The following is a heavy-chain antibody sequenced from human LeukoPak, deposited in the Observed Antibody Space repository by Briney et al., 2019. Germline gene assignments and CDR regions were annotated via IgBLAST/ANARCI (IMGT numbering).Heavy chain of an antibody. CDR3: ARASRDGYNQNFDY. CDR2: LYPGDSDS. V-gene: IGHV5-51*01. D-gene: IGHD5-24*01. Sequence: GESLKISCKAYGYSSFSKYWIAWVRQMPGKGLEWMGILYPGDSDSRYSPSFQGQVTISADRSISTAYLHWSSLKVSDTAMYYCARASRDGYNQNFDYWGQGTLVTVSS. CDR1: GYSSFSKYW. J-gene: IGHJ4*02.